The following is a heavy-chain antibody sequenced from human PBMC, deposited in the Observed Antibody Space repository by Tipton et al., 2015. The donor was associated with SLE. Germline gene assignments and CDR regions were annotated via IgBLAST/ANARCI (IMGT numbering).Heavy chain of an antibody. CDR1: GGSISNYY. CDR2: ITNNGNT. Sequence: TLSLTCTVSGGSISNYYWDWIRQPPGKGPEWIGRITNNGNTYYIPSLQSRVTMSVDTSKNHFSLKLSSVTAADTAVYYCARHDTNYGRNWFDPWGQGTLVTVSS. V-gene: IGHV4-39*01. CDR3: ARHDTNYGRNWFDP. J-gene: IGHJ5*02. D-gene: IGHD2-8*01.